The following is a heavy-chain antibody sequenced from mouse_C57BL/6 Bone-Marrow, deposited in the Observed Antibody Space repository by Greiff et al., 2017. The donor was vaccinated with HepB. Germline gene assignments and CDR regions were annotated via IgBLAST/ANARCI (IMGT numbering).Heavy chain of an antibody. D-gene: IGHD2-2*01. CDR1: GYTFTDYY. V-gene: IGHV1-26*01. J-gene: IGHJ3*01. CDR3: APTMVTSAWFAY. Sequence: EVQLQQSGPELVKPGASVKISCKASGYTFTDYYMNWVKQSHGKSLEWIGDINPNNGGTSYNQKFKGKATLTVDKSSSTAYMELRSLTSEDSAVYYCAPTMVTSAWFAYWGQGTLVTVSA. CDR2: INPNNGGT.